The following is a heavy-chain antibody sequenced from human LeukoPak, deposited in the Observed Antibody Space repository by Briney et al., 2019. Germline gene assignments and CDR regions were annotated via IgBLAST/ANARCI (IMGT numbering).Heavy chain of an antibody. CDR2: LVYDARS. J-gene: IGHJ4*02. V-gene: IGHV3-33*01. D-gene: IGHD6-25*01. CDR1: XFPXSXYG. CDR3: ARDLSAAFDF. Sequence: LXCXAXXFPXSXYGMHWVRQAPGKGLEWVARLVYDARSDYANSVKGRFSISRDDSKNTLFLDMSNLRVEDTALYYCARDLSAAFDFRGQGVLVTVSS.